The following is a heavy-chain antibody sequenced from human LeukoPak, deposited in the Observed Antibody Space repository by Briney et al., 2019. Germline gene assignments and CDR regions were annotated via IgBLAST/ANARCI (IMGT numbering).Heavy chain of an antibody. D-gene: IGHD6-19*01. J-gene: IGHJ4*02. V-gene: IGHV1-24*01. Sequence: ASVKVSCKASGYTLTELSMHWVRQAPGKGLEWMGGFDPEDGETIYAQKFQGRVTMTEDTSTDTAYMDLSSLRSEDTAFYYCAAPAVADRYYFDYWGQGTLVTVSS. CDR3: AAPAVADRYYFDY. CDR1: GYTLTELS. CDR2: FDPEDGET.